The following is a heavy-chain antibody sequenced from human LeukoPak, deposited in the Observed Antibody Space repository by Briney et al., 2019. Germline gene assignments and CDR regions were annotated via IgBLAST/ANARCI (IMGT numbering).Heavy chain of an antibody. CDR1: GFTFSSYS. CDR2: ISSSSSTI. J-gene: IGHJ4*02. Sequence: GGSLRLSCAASGFTFSSYSMNCVRQAPGKGLEWVSYISSSSSTIYYADSVKGRFTISRDNAKNSLYLQMNSLRAEDTAVYYCARVETLYYYDSSGYLRYWGQGTLVTVSS. V-gene: IGHV3-48*04. D-gene: IGHD3-22*01. CDR3: ARVETLYYYDSSGYLRY.